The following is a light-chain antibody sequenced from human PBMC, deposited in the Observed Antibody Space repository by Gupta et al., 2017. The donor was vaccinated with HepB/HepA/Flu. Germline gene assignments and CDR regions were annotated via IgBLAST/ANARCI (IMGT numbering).Light chain of an antibody. CDR2: ENN. V-gene: IGLV1-51*02. CDR1: SSNIGNNY. Sequence: QSVLTQPPSASAAPGQKVTISSSGSSSNIGNNYVSWYQQLPGTAPKLLIYENNKRPSGIPDRFSGSKSGTSATLGITGLQTGDEADYYCGTWDSSLSAWVFGGGTKLTVL. J-gene: IGLJ3*02. CDR3: GTWDSSLSAWV.